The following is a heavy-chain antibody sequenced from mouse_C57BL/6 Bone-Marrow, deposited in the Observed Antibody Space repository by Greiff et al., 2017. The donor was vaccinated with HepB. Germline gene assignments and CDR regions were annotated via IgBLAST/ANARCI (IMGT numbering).Heavy chain of an antibody. Sequence: QVQLQQPGAELVKPGASVKLSCKASGYTFTSYWVHWVKQRPGQGLEWIGMIHPNSGSTNYNEKFKSKATLTVDKSSSTAYMQLSSLTSEDSAVYYCARWGDGYYPAWFAYWGQGTLVTVSA. V-gene: IGHV1-64*01. J-gene: IGHJ3*01. D-gene: IGHD2-3*01. CDR2: IHPNSGST. CDR1: GYTFTSYW. CDR3: ARWGDGYYPAWFAY.